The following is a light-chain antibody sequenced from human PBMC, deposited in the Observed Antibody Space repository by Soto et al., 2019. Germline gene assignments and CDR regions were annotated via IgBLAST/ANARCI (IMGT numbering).Light chain of an antibody. CDR3: SSYTSNSTEV. CDR2: DVS. V-gene: IGLV2-14*01. CDR1: SCNIGGYND. J-gene: IGLJ1*01. Sequence: QSALTQPASVSGAPGQSITIFCTGTSCNIGGYNDVSWYQQHPGKAPKLMIYDVSNRPSGVSNRFSGSKSGNTASLTISGLQAEDEADYYCSSYTSNSTEVFGSGTKLTVL.